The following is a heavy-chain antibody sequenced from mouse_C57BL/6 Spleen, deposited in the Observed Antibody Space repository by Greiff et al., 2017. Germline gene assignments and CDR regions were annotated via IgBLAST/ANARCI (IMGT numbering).Heavy chain of an antibody. CDR2: INYDGSST. CDR1: GFTFSDYY. D-gene: IGHD2-1*01. Sequence: EVKVVESEGGLVQPGSSMKLSCTASGFTFSDYYMAWVRQVPEKGLEWVANINYDGSSTYYLDSLKSRFIISRDNAKNILYLQMSSLKSEDTATYYCARDRYYGNYPFYAMDYWGQGTSVTVSS. V-gene: IGHV5-16*01. CDR3: ARDRYYGNYPFYAMDY. J-gene: IGHJ4*01.